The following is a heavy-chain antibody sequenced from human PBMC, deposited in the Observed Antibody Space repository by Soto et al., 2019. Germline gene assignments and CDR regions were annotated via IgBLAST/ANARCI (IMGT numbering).Heavy chain of an antibody. J-gene: IGHJ4*02. CDR1: GGSISSYY. CDR2: IYYSGST. V-gene: IGHV4-59*01. D-gene: IGHD1-26*01. CDR3: ARATPGRSGSYYVDICH. Sequence: PSETLSLTCTVSGGSISSYYWSWIRQPPGKGLEWIGYIYYSGSTNYNPSLKSRVTISVDTSKNQFSLKLSSVTAADTAVYYCARATPGRSGSYYVDICHWGQGTLVTVSS.